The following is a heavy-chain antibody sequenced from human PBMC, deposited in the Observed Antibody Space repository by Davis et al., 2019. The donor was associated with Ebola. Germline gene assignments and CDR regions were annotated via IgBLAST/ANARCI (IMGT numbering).Heavy chain of an antibody. V-gene: IGHV3-30*03. CDR1: GFTFRSYG. Sequence: PGGSLRLSCGASGFTFRSYGMHFVRQAPGKGLEWVAVISYDGSKTYYADSVKGRSTIARDDSKDTLYLQMNSLRDEDTAVYYCARHDDYWGQGTLVTVSS. CDR3: ARHDDY. J-gene: IGHJ4*02. CDR2: ISYDGSKT.